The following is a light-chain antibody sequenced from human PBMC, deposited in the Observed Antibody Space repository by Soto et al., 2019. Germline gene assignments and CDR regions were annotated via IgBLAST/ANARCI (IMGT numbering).Light chain of an antibody. Sequence: EIVLTQSPATLSLSPGERATLSCGASQNSNSLAWYQQKPGLAPRLVIYDTSTRATGIPDRFSGSGSGTDFTLTISRLEPEDFAVYYCQQYDSSPLTFGGGTRVEIK. CDR3: QQYDSSPLT. J-gene: IGKJ4*01. CDR2: DTS. CDR1: QNSNS. V-gene: IGKV3D-20*01.